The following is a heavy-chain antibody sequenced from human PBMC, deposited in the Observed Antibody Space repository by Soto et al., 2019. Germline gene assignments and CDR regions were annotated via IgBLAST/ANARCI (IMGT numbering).Heavy chain of an antibody. D-gene: IGHD3-3*01. CDR2: IYYSGST. J-gene: IGHJ4*02. CDR3: AREGSVSSYYDFWSGPSGFDY. Sequence: PSETLSITCTISVGSISSYYWSWIRQPPGKGLDLIGYIYYSGSTNYNPSLKSRVTISVDTSKNQFSLKLSSVTAADTAVYYCAREGSVSSYYDFWSGPSGFDYWGQGTMVTVSS. CDR1: VGSISSYY. V-gene: IGHV4-59*01.